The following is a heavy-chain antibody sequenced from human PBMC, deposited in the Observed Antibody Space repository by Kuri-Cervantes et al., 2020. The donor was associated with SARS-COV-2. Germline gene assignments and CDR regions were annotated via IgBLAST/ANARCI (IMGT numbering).Heavy chain of an antibody. Sequence: ASVKVSCKASGYTFTSYGISWVRQAPGQGLEWMGWISAYNGNTNYAPKFRDRVTMTKDTSISTAYMELGGLTSDDTAVYYWARSVPSYYDILTDWGQGTLVTVSS. J-gene: IGHJ4*02. V-gene: IGHV1-18*04. CDR1: GYTFTSYG. CDR3: ARSVPSYYDILTD. CDR2: ISAYNGNT. D-gene: IGHD3-9*01.